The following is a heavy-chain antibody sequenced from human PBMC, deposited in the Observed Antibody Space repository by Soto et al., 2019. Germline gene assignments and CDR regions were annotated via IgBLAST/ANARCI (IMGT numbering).Heavy chain of an antibody. V-gene: IGHV3-9*01. D-gene: IGHD6-13*01. Sequence: GGSLRLSCAASGFTFDDYAMHWVRQAPGKGLEWVSGISWNSGSIGYADSVKGRFTISRDNAKNSLYLQMNSLRAEDSALYYCAKERGESGIAAAGKGRGYYYVYGLDIWGQGTTVTVSS. CDR3: AKERGESGIAAAGKGRGYYYVYGLDI. J-gene: IGHJ6*02. CDR2: ISWNSGSI. CDR1: GFTFDDYA.